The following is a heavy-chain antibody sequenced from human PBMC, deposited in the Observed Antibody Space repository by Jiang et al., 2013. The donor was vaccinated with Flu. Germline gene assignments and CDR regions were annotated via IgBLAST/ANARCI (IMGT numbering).Heavy chain of an antibody. CDR1: GYTFTGYY. V-gene: IGHV1-2*04. CDR3: ARDVSGDPRGWFDP. Sequence: VQLVESGAEVKKPGASVKVSCKASGYTFTGYYMHWVRQAPGQGLEWMGWINPNSGGTNYAQKFQGWVTMTRDTSISTAYMELSRLRSDDTAVYYCARDVSGDPRGWFDPWGQGTLVTVSS. D-gene: IGHD5-12*01. CDR2: INPNSGGT. J-gene: IGHJ5*02.